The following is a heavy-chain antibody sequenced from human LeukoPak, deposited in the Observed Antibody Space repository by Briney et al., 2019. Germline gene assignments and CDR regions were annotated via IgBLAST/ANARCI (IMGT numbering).Heavy chain of an antibody. CDR1: GGTFSSYA. Sequence: WAPVNVSCKASGGTFSSYAISWVRQAPGQGLEWMGGIIPIFGTANYAQKFQGRVTITADESTSTAYMELSSLRSEDTAVCYCARVTRYCSGGSCYYYYYGMDVWGQGTTVTVSS. CDR2: IIPIFGTA. V-gene: IGHV1-69*13. J-gene: IGHJ6*02. CDR3: ARVTRYCSGGSCYYYYYGMDV. D-gene: IGHD2-15*01.